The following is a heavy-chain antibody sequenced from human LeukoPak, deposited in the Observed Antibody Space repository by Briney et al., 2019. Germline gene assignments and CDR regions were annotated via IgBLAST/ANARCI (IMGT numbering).Heavy chain of an antibody. Sequence: PSETLSLTCTVSGGSISSSSYYWGWIRQPPGKGLEWTGSIYYSGSTYYNPSLKSRVTISVDTSKNQFSLKLSSVTAADTAVYYCARDPGYCSGGSCYYFDYWGQGTLVTVSS. J-gene: IGHJ4*02. CDR2: IYYSGST. V-gene: IGHV4-39*07. CDR3: ARDPGYCSGGSCYYFDY. D-gene: IGHD2-15*01. CDR1: GGSISSSSYY.